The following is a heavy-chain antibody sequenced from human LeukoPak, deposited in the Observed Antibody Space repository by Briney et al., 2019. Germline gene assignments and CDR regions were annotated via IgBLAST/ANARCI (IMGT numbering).Heavy chain of an antibody. D-gene: IGHD6-19*01. J-gene: IGHJ1*01. CDR1: GFTFNSFA. V-gene: IGHV3-23*01. CDR3: AKQYSSDWNGLAEYFQH. Sequence: GGSLRLSCAASGFTFNSFAMNWVRQTPGKGLEWVSSVTGHGGSTYIADSVRGRFTISRDNSKNTLFLQMNSLRVDDTAIYYCAKQYSSDWNGLAEYFQHWGQGTLLTVSS. CDR2: VTGHGGST.